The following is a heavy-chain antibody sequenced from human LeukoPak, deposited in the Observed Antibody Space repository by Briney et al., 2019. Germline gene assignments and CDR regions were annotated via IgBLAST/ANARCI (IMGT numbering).Heavy chain of an antibody. J-gene: IGHJ5*02. CDR1: GSTFSSYW. V-gene: IGHV3-7*03. D-gene: IGHD3-9*01. Sequence: GGSLRLSCEASGSTFSSYWMSWVRQAPGKGLEWVANIKTDGSEKYYVDSVKGRFTISRDNAKNSLYLQMNSLRAEDTAVYYCARDXTGYFPWGQGTLXIXSS. CDR2: IKTDGSEK. CDR3: ARDXTGYFP.